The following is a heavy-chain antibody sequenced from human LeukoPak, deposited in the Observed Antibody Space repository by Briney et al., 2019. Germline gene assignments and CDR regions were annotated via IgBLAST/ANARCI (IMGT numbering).Heavy chain of an antibody. CDR2: IYPGDSDT. Sequence: GESLKISCEGSGYTFTTYWIGWVRQMPGKGLEWMGIIYPGDSDTRYSPSFEGQVTISADNSINTAYLQWSSLKASDTAMYYCARHPDSSGWYWFDPWGRGTLVTVSS. J-gene: IGHJ5*02. CDR1: GYTFTTYW. V-gene: IGHV5-51*01. CDR3: ARHPDSSGWYWFDP. D-gene: IGHD6-19*01.